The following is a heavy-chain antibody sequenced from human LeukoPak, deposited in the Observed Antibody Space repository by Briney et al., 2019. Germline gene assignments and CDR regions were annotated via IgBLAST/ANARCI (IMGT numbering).Heavy chain of an antibody. CDR1: GYTFNDYY. Sequence: GASVKVSCKASGYTFNDYYIHWVRPAPGQGLEWMGCINPNSGGTNYAQKFQGRVTMTRDTSISTAYMELSRLRSDDTAVYYCARGMEPYYYMDVWGKGTTVTVSS. D-gene: IGHD1-26*01. CDR2: INPNSGGT. CDR3: ARGMEPYYYMDV. V-gene: IGHV1-2*02. J-gene: IGHJ6*03.